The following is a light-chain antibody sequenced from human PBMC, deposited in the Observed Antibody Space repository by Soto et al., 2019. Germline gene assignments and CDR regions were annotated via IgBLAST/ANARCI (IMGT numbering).Light chain of an antibody. CDR1: QSVSSY. CDR2: DAS. CDR3: QQRRDWPLT. J-gene: IGKJ4*01. Sequence: PGERATLSCRASQSVSSYLAWYQQKPGQAPRLRISDASNRATGIPARFSGSGSGTDFTLTVSSLEPEDFAVYYCQQRRDWPLTFGGGTKVEI. V-gene: IGKV3-11*01.